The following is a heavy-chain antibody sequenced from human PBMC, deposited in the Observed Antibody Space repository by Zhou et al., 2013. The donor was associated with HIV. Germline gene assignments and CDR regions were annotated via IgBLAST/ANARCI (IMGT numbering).Heavy chain of an antibody. CDR3: ARDVNYHYGMDV. J-gene: IGHJ6*02. Sequence: QVQLQQWGAGLLKPSETLSLTCAVYGGSFSGYYWSWIRHPPGKGLEWIGQIYHAGGTSYDPSLKSRVTISIDPSKNQLSLRLTSVTAADTAVYFCARDVNYHYGMDVWGQGTTVTVSS. CDR1: GGSFSGYY. V-gene: IGHV4-34*01. CDR2: IYHAGGT.